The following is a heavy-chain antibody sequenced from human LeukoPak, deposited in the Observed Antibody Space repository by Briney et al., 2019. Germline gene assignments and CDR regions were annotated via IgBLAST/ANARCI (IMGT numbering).Heavy chain of an antibody. V-gene: IGHV3-74*01. CDR3: ASDTVDTAVGIDY. CDR1: GFTFSRHW. J-gene: IGHJ4*02. CDR2: SNSDGSST. D-gene: IGHD5-18*01. Sequence: GGSLRLSCVVSGFTFSRHWMHWVRQAPGKGLVWVSRSNSDGSSTNYADSVKGRFTISRDNAKNTLYLQMNSLRAEDTAVYYCASDTVDTAVGIDYWGQGTLVTVSS.